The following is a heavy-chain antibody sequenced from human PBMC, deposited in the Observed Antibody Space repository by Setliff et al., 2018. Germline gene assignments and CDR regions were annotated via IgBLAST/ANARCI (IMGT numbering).Heavy chain of an antibody. CDR3: ARGSTGAYDP. D-gene: IGHD7-27*01. Sequence: SETLSLTCTVYGGSFSNYYWSWIRQPPGKGLEWIGEINHSGSTNYNPSLTSRVTISVDTSKNQFSLKLSSVTAADTAVYYCARGSTGAYDPWGQGTPVTVSS. V-gene: IGHV4-34*01. CDR1: GGSFSNYY. CDR2: INHSGST. J-gene: IGHJ5*02.